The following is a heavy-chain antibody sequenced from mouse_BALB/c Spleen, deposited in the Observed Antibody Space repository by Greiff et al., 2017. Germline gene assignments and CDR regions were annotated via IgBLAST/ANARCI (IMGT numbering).Heavy chain of an antibody. V-gene: IGHV1S81*02. CDR3: ARRDYCGSGGFAY. D-gene: IGHD1-1*01. CDR2: INPSNGRT. J-gene: IGHJ3*01. CDR1: GYTFTSYW. Sequence: QVQLQQPGAELVKPGASVKLSCKASGYTFTSYWMHWVKQRPGQGLEWIGEINPSNGRTNYNEKFKSKATLTVDKSSSTAYMQLSSLTSEDSAVYYCARRDYCGSGGFAYWGQGTLVTVSA.